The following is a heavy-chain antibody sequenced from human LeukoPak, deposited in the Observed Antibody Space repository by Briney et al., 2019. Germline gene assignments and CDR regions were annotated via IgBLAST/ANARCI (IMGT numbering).Heavy chain of an antibody. CDR2: IYYSGST. Sequence: SDTLSLTCAVSGYSIRSSNWWGWIRQPPGKGLEWIGYIYYSGSTYYNPSLKSRVTMSVDTSKNQFSLKLSSVTAVDTAVYYCARTAVDTTTNFDSWGPGTLVTVSS. V-gene: IGHV4-28*01. CDR1: GYSIRSSNW. J-gene: IGHJ4*02. CDR3: ARTAVDTTTNFDS. D-gene: IGHD5-18*01.